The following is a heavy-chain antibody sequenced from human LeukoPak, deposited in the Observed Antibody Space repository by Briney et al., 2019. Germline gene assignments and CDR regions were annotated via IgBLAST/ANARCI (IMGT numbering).Heavy chain of an antibody. J-gene: IGHJ5*01. CDR2: ISSSSTTI. CDR3: ARETVGIYS. V-gene: IGHV3-48*01. Sequence: GGSLRLSCAASGFTFTTFGMIWVRQAPGKGLEWVSYISSSSTTITYADSVKGRFTISRDNAKNSLYLQMNSLRAEDTAMYYCARETVGIYSWGHGNLVTVSS. D-gene: IGHD4-23*01. CDR1: GFTFTTFG.